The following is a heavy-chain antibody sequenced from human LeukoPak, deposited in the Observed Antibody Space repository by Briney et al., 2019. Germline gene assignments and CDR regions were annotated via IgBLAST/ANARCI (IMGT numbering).Heavy chain of an antibody. V-gene: IGHV1-18*01. D-gene: IGHD5-18*01. CDR2: ISAHTGHT. Sequence: ASVTVSCKASGYTFSSYGVTWVRQAPGQGLEWMGWISAHTGHTSYAQKLQDRITMTTDTSTSTAYMELRSLRSDDTAVYFCARASGYSYGPRDYWGQGTLVTVSS. CDR1: GYTFSSYG. J-gene: IGHJ4*02. CDR3: ARASGYSYGPRDY.